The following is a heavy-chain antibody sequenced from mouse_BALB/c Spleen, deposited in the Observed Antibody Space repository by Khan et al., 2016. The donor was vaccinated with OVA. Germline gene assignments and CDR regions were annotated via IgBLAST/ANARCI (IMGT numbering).Heavy chain of an antibody. Sequence: EVQLVESGGDLVKPGGSLKLSCAASGFTFSTYGMSWVRQTPDKRLEWVATVSTGGGYTYYPASVKGRFTISRDNAKNTLYLQMSGLKSEDTAMFYCTRLAYYYDSDGFAYWGQGTLVTVSA. V-gene: IGHV5-6*01. CDR1: GFTFSTYG. CDR2: VSTGGGYT. D-gene: IGHD1-1*01. CDR3: TRLAYYYDSDGFAY. J-gene: IGHJ3*01.